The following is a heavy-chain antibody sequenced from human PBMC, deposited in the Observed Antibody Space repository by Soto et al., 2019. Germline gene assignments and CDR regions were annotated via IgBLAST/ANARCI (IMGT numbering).Heavy chain of an antibody. D-gene: IGHD2-21*01. J-gene: IGHJ4*01. CDR1: GGSISSPTYY. CDR3: ARTRMIESWIDY. V-gene: IGHV4-39*07. Sequence: SETLSLTCSVSGGSISSPTYYWGWIRQPPGKGLEWIGSIYYSGSTYYSPSLKSRVTISVDMSKKQVSLKLNSVIAADTAVYYCARTRMIESWIDYWGHGTLVTVSS. CDR2: IYYSGST.